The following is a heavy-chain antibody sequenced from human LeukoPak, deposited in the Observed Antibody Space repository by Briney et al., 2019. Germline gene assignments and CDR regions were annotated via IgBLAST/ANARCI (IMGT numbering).Heavy chain of an antibody. J-gene: IGHJ4*02. CDR2: IYYSGST. CDR1: GYSISSGYY. D-gene: IGHD1-14*01. V-gene: IGHV4-30-4*01. CDR3: ASSGTGDY. Sequence: SETLSLTCTVSGYSISSGYYWSWIRQPPGKGLEWIGYIYYSGSTYYNPSLKSRVTISVDTSKNQFSLKLSSVTAADTAVYYCASSGTGDYWGQGTLVTVSS.